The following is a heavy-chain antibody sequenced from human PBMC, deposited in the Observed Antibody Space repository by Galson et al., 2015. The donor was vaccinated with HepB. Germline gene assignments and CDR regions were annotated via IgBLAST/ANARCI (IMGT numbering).Heavy chain of an antibody. CDR3: ARGAGVVVVTANSYGMDV. CDR2: ISAYNGNT. Sequence: SVKVSCKASGYTFTSYGISWVRQAPGQGLEWMGWISAYNGNTNYAQKLQGRVTMTTDTSTSTAYMELRSLRSDDTAVYYCARGAGVVVVTANSYGMDVWGQGTTVTVSS. J-gene: IGHJ6*02. V-gene: IGHV1-18*04. CDR1: GYTFTSYG. D-gene: IGHD2-21*02.